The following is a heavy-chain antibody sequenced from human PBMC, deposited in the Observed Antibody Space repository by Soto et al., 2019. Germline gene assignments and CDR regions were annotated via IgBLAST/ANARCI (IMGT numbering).Heavy chain of an antibody. Sequence: GGPLRLSCAASGFSFTDNWMHWVRQAPGKGLEWVGRIKSTTDGGTTDYAAPVKGRFTISRDDSKNMLYLQMTSLKTEDSAVYYCTTDPNWNYVFDYWGQGTLVTVSS. CDR3: TTDPNWNYVFDY. J-gene: IGHJ4*02. V-gene: IGHV3-15*07. CDR2: IKSTTDGGTT. CDR1: GFSFTDNW. D-gene: IGHD1-7*01.